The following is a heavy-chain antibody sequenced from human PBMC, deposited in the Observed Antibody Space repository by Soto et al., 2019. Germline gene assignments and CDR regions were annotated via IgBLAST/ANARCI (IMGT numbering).Heavy chain of an antibody. CDR3: ARVLHYYDFWSGPFDY. CDR2: ISYDGSNK. V-gene: IGHV3-30-3*01. CDR1: GFTFSSYA. Sequence: GGSLRLSCASSGFTFSSYAMHLVRQAPGKGLEWVAVISYDGSNKYYADSVKGRFTISRDNSKNTLYLQMNNLRAEDTAVYYCARVLHYYDFWSGPFDYWGQGTLVTVSS. J-gene: IGHJ4*02. D-gene: IGHD3-3*01.